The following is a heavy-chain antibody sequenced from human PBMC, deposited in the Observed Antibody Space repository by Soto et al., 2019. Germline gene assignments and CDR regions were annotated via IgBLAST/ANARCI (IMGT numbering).Heavy chain of an antibody. J-gene: IGHJ5*02. V-gene: IGHV4-4*02. CDR1: GCSISSSNW. Sequence: XETLSLTCAVSGCSISSSNWWTWVRQPPGKGLEWIGEIYHTGTTNYNPSLRSRVTISVDKSKNQFSPKLNSVTAADTALYYCVRGSGDYNGWFDHWGQGTPVTVSS. CDR2: IYHTGTT. CDR3: VRGSGDYNGWFDH. D-gene: IGHD2-15*01.